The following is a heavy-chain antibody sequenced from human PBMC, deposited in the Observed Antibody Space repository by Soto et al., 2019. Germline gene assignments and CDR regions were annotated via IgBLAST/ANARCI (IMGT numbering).Heavy chain of an antibody. V-gene: IGHV1-3*01. J-gene: IGHJ4*02. CDR2: INAVNGNT. D-gene: IGHD6-13*01. Sequence: QVQLVQSGAEVKKPGASVRVPCKASGSTFTTYAMHWVRQAPGQRLEWMGWINAVNGNTKYSQKFQGRVTITRDTSASTAYMELSSLSSEDTALYYCARGHSSSWTSLDYWGQGTLVTVSS. CDR1: GSTFTTYA. CDR3: ARGHSSSWTSLDY.